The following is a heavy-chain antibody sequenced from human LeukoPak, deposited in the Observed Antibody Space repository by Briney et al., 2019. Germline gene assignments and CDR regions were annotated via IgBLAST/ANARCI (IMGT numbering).Heavy chain of an antibody. CDR3: ARGRRIAAAGTRGWFDP. CDR1: GGSISSTNYY. CDR2: INHSGST. J-gene: IGHJ5*02. Sequence: SETLSLTCTVSGGSISSTNYYWSWIRQPPGKGLEWIGEINHSGSTNYNPSLKSRVTISVDTSKNQFSLKLSSVTAADTAVYYCARGRRIAAAGTRGWFDPWGQGTLVTVSS. V-gene: IGHV4-39*07. D-gene: IGHD6-13*01.